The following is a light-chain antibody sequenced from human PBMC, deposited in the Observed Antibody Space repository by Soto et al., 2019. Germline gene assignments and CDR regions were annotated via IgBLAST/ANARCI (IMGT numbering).Light chain of an antibody. CDR3: QQYNSYSWT. CDR2: KAS. V-gene: IGKV1-5*03. Sequence: DIQMTQSPSTLSASVGDRVTITCRASQSISSWLAWYQQKPGKAPKLLIYKASSLESGVPSRCIGSGSGTEFTLTIIRLQPDDFATYYCQQYNSYSWTFGQGTKVEIK. CDR1: QSISSW. J-gene: IGKJ1*01.